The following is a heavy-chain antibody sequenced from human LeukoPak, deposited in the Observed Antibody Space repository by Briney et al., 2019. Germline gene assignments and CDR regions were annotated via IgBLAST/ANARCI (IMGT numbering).Heavy chain of an antibody. CDR1: GFTFSSYA. V-gene: IGHV3-23*01. Sequence: GGSLRLSCAASGFTFSSYAMNWVRQAPGKGLEWVSTISGSGGSTDYADSVKGRFTISRDSSKNTLYLQMNSLRAEDTAVYYCAKDRGHCINGVCHNFYYMDVWGKGTTVTVSS. D-gene: IGHD2-8*01. CDR2: ISGSGGST. J-gene: IGHJ6*03. CDR3: AKDRGHCINGVCHNFYYMDV.